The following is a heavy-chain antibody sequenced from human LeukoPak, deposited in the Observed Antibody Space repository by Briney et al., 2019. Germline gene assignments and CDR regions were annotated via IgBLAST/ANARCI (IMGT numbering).Heavy chain of an antibody. CDR2: IYHSGST. Sequence: SETLSLTCTVSGGSISSSSYYWGWVRQPPGKGLEWIGSIYHSGSTYYNPSLKSRVTIAVETSKNQFSLKLRSVTAADKAVYYCARVQTKRYGDYGYYFDYWGQGTLVTVSS. V-gene: IGHV4-39*07. CDR1: GGSISSSSYY. D-gene: IGHD4-17*01. CDR3: ARVQTKRYGDYGYYFDY. J-gene: IGHJ4*02.